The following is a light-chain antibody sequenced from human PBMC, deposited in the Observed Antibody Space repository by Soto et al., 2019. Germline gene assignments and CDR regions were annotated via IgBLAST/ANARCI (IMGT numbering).Light chain of an antibody. CDR1: QSVRTK. CDR2: GAS. Sequence: EIVMTHSPDTLYVSPGEVATLSCGASQSVRTKLAWYQQKAGQAPRLLIYGASTRATGIPDRFSGSGSGTEFTLTISSLQSEDFAVYYCQQYNSWPPITLGQGTRLEIK. V-gene: IGKV3-15*01. CDR3: QQYNSWPPIT. J-gene: IGKJ5*01.